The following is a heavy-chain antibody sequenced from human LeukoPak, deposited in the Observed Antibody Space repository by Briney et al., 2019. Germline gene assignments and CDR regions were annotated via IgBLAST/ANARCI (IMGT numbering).Heavy chain of an antibody. CDR2: ISYSGST. V-gene: IGHV4-39*07. CDR1: GGSFGSSPYY. J-gene: IGHJ6*03. Sequence: SETLSLTCTVSGGSFGSSPYYWGWIRQPPGKGLEYIGIISYSGSTYYNPSLKSRVTISVDTSKNQFSLKLSSVTAADTAVYYCARSTAAAVSLYYYYYMDVWGKGTTVTISS. D-gene: IGHD6-13*01. CDR3: ARSTAAAVSLYYYYYMDV.